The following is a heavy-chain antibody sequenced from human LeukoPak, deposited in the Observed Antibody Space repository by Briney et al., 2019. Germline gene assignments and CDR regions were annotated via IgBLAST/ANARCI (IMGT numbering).Heavy chain of an antibody. CDR1: GFTFSSYW. CDR3: ARDLNYGSGTRIDP. J-gene: IGHJ5*02. CDR2: LNSDGSST. D-gene: IGHD3-10*01. V-gene: IGHV3-74*01. Sequence: GGSLRLSCAASGFTFSSYWMHWVRQAPGKGLVWVSRLNSDGSSTSYADSVKGRFTISRDNAKNTLYLQMNSLRAEDTAVYYCARDLNYGSGTRIDPWGQGTLVTVSS.